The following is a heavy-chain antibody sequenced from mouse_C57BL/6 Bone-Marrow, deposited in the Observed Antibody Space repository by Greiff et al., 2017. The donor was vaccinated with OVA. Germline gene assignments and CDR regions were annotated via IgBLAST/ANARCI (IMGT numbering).Heavy chain of an antibody. CDR1: GFTFSSYG. CDR3: ARHIYYGSSYEDWYFDV. D-gene: IGHD1-1*01. Sequence: EVQLVESGGDLVKPGGSLKLSCAASGFTFSSYGMSWVRQTPDKRLEWVATISSGGSYTYYPDSVKGRFTISRDNAKNTLYLQMSSLKSEDTAMYYCARHIYYGSSYEDWYFDVWGTGTTVTVSS. CDR2: ISSGGSYT. V-gene: IGHV5-6*01. J-gene: IGHJ1*03.